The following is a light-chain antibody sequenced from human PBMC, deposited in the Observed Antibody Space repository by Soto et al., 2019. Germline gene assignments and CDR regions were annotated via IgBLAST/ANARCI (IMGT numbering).Light chain of an antibody. CDR3: QRYGNSPSWT. V-gene: IGKV3-20*01. Sequence: EIVLTQSPGTLSLSPGERAIFSCRASQSVSSDYLAWYQHKPGQAPRLLIYGASSRATGIPDRFSGSGSGTDFTLPIGRLEPEDFAVYYCQRYGNSPSWTFGQGTKVEIK. J-gene: IGKJ1*01. CDR2: GAS. CDR1: QSVSSDY.